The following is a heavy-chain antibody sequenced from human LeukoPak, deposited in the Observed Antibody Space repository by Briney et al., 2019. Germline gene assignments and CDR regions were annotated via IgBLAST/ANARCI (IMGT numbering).Heavy chain of an antibody. CDR1: GFTFSSYG. Sequence: GGSLRLSCAASGFTFSSYGMHWVRQAPGKGLEWVAVISYDGSNKYYGDSVKGRFTISRDNSKNTLYLQMNSLRAEDTAVYYCAKDNAGNDYWGQGTLVTVSS. CDR3: AKDNAGNDY. CDR2: ISYDGSNK. V-gene: IGHV3-30*18. D-gene: IGHD1-1*01. J-gene: IGHJ4*02.